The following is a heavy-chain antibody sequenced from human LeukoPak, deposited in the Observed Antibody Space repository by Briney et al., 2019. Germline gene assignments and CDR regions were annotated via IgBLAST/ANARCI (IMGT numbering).Heavy chain of an antibody. CDR2: INPNSGGT. J-gene: IGHJ5*02. Sequence: ASVKVSCKASGYTFTDYYMHWVRQAPGQGLEWMGWINPNSGGTNYAQKSQGRVTMTRDTSISTAYMELSRLRSDDTAVYYCARDSSIAAREFDPWGQGTLVTVSS. CDR3: ARDSSIAAREFDP. CDR1: GYTFTDYY. V-gene: IGHV1-2*02. D-gene: IGHD6-6*01.